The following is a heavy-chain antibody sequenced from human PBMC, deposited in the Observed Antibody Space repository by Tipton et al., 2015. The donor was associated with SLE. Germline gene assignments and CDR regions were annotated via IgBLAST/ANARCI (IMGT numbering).Heavy chain of an antibody. CDR2: IYSGGST. CDR1: GGSISSYY. Sequence: LSLTCTVSGGSISSYYWSWVRQAPGKGLEWVSVIYSGGSTYYADSVKGRFTISRDNSKNTLYLQMNSLRAEDTAVYYCAREVSGSYRGEDYYYGMDVWGQGTTVTVSS. J-gene: IGHJ6*02. V-gene: IGHV3-53*05. D-gene: IGHD1-26*01. CDR3: AREVSGSYRGEDYYYGMDV.